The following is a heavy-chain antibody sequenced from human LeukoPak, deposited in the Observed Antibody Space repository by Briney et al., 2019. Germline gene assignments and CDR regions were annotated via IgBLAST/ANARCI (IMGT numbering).Heavy chain of an antibody. D-gene: IGHD2-2*01. CDR2: IIPIFGTA. CDR3: ARATQHCSSTSCYGRDYYYYYYMDV. J-gene: IGHJ6*03. V-gene: IGHV1-69*13. CDR1: GGTFSSYA. Sequence: TVKVSCKASGGTFSSYAISWVRQAPGQGLEWMGGIIPIFGTANYAQKFQGRVTITADESTSTAYMELSSLRSEDTAVYYCARATQHCSSTSCYGRDYYYYYYMDVWGKGTTITVSS.